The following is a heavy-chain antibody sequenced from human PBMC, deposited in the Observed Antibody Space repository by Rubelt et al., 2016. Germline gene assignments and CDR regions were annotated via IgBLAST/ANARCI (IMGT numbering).Heavy chain of an antibody. CDR3: ARGSSGWSPF. J-gene: IGHJ4*02. V-gene: IGHV1-2*02. Sequence: QVQLVQSGTEVKKPGASVKVSCKASGYTFTGYYMHWVRQAPGQGLEWMGWINPNSGDTNYAQKFQGRVTMTRDTSNSAAYMGVGRVRSDDTAVYYCARGSSGWSPFWGQGTLVTVSS. CDR1: GYTFTGYY. D-gene: IGHD6-19*01. CDR2: INPNSGDT.